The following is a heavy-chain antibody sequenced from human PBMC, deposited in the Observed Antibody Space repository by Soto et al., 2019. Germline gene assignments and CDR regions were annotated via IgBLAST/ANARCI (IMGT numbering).Heavy chain of an antibody. D-gene: IGHD2-15*01. J-gene: IGHJ4*02. CDR1: GGSISSSNW. CDR2: IYHSGST. Sequence: QVQLQESGPGLVKPSGTLSLTCAVSGGSISSSNWWSWVRQPPGKGLEWIGEIYHSGSTNYNPSLKSRLTISVDKSKNQFSLKLSSETAADTAVYYCARDPGGRAMYYYFDYWGQGTLVTVSS. V-gene: IGHV4-4*02. CDR3: ARDPGGRAMYYYFDY.